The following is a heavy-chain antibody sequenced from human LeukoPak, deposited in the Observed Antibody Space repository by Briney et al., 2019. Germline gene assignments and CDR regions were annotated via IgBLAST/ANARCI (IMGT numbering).Heavy chain of an antibody. CDR1: GFTFDDYG. J-gene: IGHJ3*02. CDR2: INWNGGST. D-gene: IGHD1-26*01. CDR3: ARDRADGIVGANDAFDI. V-gene: IGHV3-20*04. Sequence: GGSLRLSCAASGFTFDDYGMSWVRQAPGEGLEWVSGINWNGGSTGYADSVKGRFTISRDNAKNSLYLQMNSLRAEDTALYYCARDRADGIVGANDAFDIWGQGTMVTVSS.